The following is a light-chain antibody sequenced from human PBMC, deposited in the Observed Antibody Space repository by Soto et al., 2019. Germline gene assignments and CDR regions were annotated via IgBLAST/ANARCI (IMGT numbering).Light chain of an antibody. CDR1: QSVSSY. CDR2: GTS. CDR3: QQSYSNPT. Sequence: EIQMTQSPSYLSESVGDRVTITCRASQSVSSYLNWYQQKSGKAPKLLIHGTSTLQSGVPSRFSGSGSGTDFRLTIHSLQPEDFGTYYCQQSYSNPTFGQGTKVEIK. V-gene: IGKV1-39*01. J-gene: IGKJ1*01.